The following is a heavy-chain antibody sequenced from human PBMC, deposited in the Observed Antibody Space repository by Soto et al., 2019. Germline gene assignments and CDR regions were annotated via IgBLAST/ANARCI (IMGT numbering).Heavy chain of an antibody. CDR2: SSNSGTYT. D-gene: IGHD3-10*02. J-gene: IGHJ4*02. CDR3: ARSGDNYNVLDY. Sequence: GGSLRLSCVASGFTFSDYYMSWVRQAPGKGLEWLSYSSNSGTYTKYAGSVKGRFSISRDNAKNSLYLQINSLRGEDTAIYYCARSGDNYNVLDYWGQGTPVTVSS. CDR1: GFTFSDYY. V-gene: IGHV3-11*06.